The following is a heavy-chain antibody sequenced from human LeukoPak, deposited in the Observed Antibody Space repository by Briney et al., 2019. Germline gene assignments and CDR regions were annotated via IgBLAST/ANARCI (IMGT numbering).Heavy chain of an antibody. CDR2: INHSGST. D-gene: IGHD3-22*01. V-gene: IGHV4-34*01. CDR3: ARENGYHDSNGYPDY. CDR1: GGSFRDYY. Sequence: SDTLSLTCAVYGGSFRDYYWSWIRQPPGKGLEWIGEINHSGSTNYNPSLKSRVTMSVDTSKNQFSLKLSSVTAADTAVYYCARENGYHDSNGYPDYWGQGTLVTVSS. J-gene: IGHJ4*02.